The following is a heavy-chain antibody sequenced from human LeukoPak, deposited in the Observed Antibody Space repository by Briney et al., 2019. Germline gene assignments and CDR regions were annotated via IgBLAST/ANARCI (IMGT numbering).Heavy chain of an antibody. CDR1: GITFSSYW. CDR3: ARDRRYYYGMDV. Sequence: AGGSLRLSCAASGITFSSYWMSWVRQAPGKGLEWVANIKQDGSEKYYVDSVKGRFTISRDNAKNSLYLQMNSLRAEDTAVYYCARDRRYYYGMDVWGQGTTVTVSS. CDR2: IKQDGSEK. V-gene: IGHV3-7*03. J-gene: IGHJ6*02.